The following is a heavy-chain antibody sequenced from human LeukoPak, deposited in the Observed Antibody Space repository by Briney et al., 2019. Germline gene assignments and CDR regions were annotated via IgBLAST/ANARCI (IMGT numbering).Heavy chain of an antibody. J-gene: IGHJ4*02. Sequence: GGSLRLSCAASGFTFSNYAKNWVRQAPGRGLEWVSAISGSGVSTYYADSVKARFTISRDNSKNTLYLQMNGLRAEDTAVYYCAKDLAGSGTYSFDYWGAGNLCTVSS. V-gene: IGHV3-23*01. CDR1: GFTFSNYA. CDR2: ISGSGVST. D-gene: IGHD1-26*01. CDR3: AKDLAGSGTYSFDY.